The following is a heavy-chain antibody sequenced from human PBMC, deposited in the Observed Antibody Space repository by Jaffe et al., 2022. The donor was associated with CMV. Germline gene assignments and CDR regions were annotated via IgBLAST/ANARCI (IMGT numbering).Heavy chain of an antibody. CDR3: ARVVTIENGDNWFDP. J-gene: IGHJ5*02. CDR1: GGTFSSYA. V-gene: IGHV1-69*09. Sequence: QVQLVQSGAEVKKPGSSVKVSCKASGGTFSSYAISWVRQAPGQGLEWMGRIIPILGIANYAQKFQGRVTITADKSTSTAYMELSSLRSEDTAVYYCARVVTIENGDNWFDPWGQGTLVTVSS. CDR2: IIPILGIA. D-gene: IGHD3-16*02.